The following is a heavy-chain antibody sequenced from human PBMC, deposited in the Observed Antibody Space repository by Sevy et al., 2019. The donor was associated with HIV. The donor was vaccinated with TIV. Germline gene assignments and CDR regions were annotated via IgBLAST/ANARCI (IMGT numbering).Heavy chain of an antibody. CDR3: ARHMTTTGTRGFVY. CDR1: GDSINNNRW. CDR2: IFRTGKA. Sequence: SETLSLTCSLSGDSINNNRWWSWVRQPPGQGLEWIGEIFRTGKANYNASLESRVTISVDPSNNQIYLRLTSVTAADTAFYYCARHMTTTGTRGFVYWGQGALVTVSS. J-gene: IGHJ4*02. D-gene: IGHD1-1*01. V-gene: IGHV4-4*02.